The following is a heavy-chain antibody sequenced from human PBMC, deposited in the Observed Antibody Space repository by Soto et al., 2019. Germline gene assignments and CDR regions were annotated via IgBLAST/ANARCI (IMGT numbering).Heavy chain of an antibody. J-gene: IGHJ4*02. V-gene: IGHV1-18*01. CDR3: ARNPGYCSSTSCYTRYFDY. CDR2: ISAYNGNT. Sequence: QVQLVQSGAEVKKPGASVKVSCKASGYTFTSYGISWVRQAPGQGLEWMGWISAYNGNTNYAQKLQGRVTMTTDTSTSTAYMELRSLRSDDTAVYYCARNPGYCSSTSCYTRYFDYWGQGTLVTVSS. D-gene: IGHD2-2*02. CDR1: GYTFTSYG.